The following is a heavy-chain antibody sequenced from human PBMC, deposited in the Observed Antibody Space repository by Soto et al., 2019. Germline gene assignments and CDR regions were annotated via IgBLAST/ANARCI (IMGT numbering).Heavy chain of an antibody. CDR3: AKDPDRSILTGYYNWFDP. CDR2: ISWNSGSI. V-gene: IGHV3-9*01. D-gene: IGHD3-9*01. Sequence: PGGSLRLSCAASGFTFDDYAMHWVRQAPGKGLEWVSGISWNSGSIGYAESVKGRFTISKDNAKNSLYLQMNSLRAEDTALYYCAKDPDRSILTGYYNWFDPWGQGTLVTVSS. CDR1: GFTFDDYA. J-gene: IGHJ5*02.